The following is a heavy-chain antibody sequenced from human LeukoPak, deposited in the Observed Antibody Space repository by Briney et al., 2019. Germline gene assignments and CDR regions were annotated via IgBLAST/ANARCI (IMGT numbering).Heavy chain of an antibody. J-gene: IGHJ4*02. CDR1: GGSFSTYY. Sequence: SSETLSLTCTVTGGSFSTYYWSWIRQPPGKGLEWIGHFYYSGSTTYNPSLKSRVTFSVDTSRNQSSLKLTSVTAADTALCYCARGQGGNYYLNYFDYWGQGALVTVSS. D-gene: IGHD1-26*01. V-gene: IGHV4-59*01. CDR3: ARGQGGNYYLNYFDY. CDR2: FYYSGST.